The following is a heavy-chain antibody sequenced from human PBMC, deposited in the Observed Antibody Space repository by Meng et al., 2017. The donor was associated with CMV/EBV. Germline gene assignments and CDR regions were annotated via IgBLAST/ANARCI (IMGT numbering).Heavy chain of an antibody. Sequence: SETLSLTCAVYGGSFSGYYWSWIRQPPGKGLEWIGEINHSGSTNYNPSLKSRVTISVDTSKNQFSLKLSSVTAADTAVYYCVRESVVVPAAMIIKQPDYYYYGMDVWGQGTTVTVSS. D-gene: IGHD2-2*01. CDR2: INHSGST. V-gene: IGHV4-34*01. J-gene: IGHJ6*02. CDR3: VRESVVVPAAMIIKQPDYYYYGMDV. CDR1: GGSFSGYY.